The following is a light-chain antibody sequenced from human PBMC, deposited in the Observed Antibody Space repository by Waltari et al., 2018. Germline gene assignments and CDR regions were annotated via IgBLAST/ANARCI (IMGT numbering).Light chain of an antibody. CDR1: SSNIGNYF. CDR3: ATWDNSLTAVV. J-gene: IGLJ2*01. CDR2: DKN. V-gene: IGLV1-51*01. Sequence: QSVLTQPPSVSAAPGQTVTISCSGGSSNIGNYFVSWYHQLPGATPKLLIYDKNKRPSGIPARFSSAKSGTSATLDITGLQIGDEADYYCATWDNSLTAVVFGGGTKLTVL.